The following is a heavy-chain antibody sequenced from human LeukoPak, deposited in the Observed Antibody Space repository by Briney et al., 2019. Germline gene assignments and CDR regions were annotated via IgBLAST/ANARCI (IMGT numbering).Heavy chain of an antibody. D-gene: IGHD5-24*01. J-gene: IGHJ3*02. CDR2: IYSGTNT. CDR3: ARAGFRRWLQLRGLAFDI. V-gene: IGHV3-53*01. Sequence: GGSLRLSCAASGFIVNANYMNWVRQAPGKGLEWVSVIYSGTNTHYADSVKGRFTISTDNSKNTLYLHMNSLRVEDTAVYFCARAGFRRWLQLRGLAFDIWGQGTMVTVSS. CDR1: GFIVNANY.